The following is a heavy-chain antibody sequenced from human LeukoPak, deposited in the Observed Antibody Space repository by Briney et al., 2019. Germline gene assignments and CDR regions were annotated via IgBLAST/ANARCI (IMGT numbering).Heavy chain of an antibody. J-gene: IGHJ4*02. CDR1: GFTVSSNY. Sequence: GGSLRLSCAASGFTVSSNYMSWVRQAPGKGLEWVSAISGSGGSTYYADSVRGRFTISRDNSKNTLYLQINSLRAEDTAVYCCAKGEETFDYWGQGTLVTVSS. CDR3: AKGEETFDY. CDR2: ISGSGGST. V-gene: IGHV3-23*01.